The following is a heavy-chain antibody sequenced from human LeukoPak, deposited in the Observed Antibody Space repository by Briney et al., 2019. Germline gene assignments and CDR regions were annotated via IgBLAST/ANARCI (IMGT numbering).Heavy chain of an antibody. Sequence: GGSLRLSCAASGFTFSSYEMNWVRQAPGKGLEWVSYISSSGSTIYYADSVKGRFTISRDNAKNSLYLQMNSLRAEDTAVYHCARVVVVPAAMLDYWGQGTLVTVSS. CDR1: GFTFSSYE. CDR2: ISSSGSTI. J-gene: IGHJ4*02. D-gene: IGHD2-2*01. V-gene: IGHV3-48*03. CDR3: ARVVVVPAAMLDY.